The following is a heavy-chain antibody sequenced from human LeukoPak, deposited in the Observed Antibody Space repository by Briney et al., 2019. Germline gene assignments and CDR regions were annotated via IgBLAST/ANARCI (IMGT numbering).Heavy chain of an antibody. CDR2: IYYSGST. D-gene: IGHD1-1*01. J-gene: IGHJ6*02. CDR3: ARDYWNDAHYGMDV. CDR1: GGSISSYY. V-gene: IGHV4-59*01. Sequence: SETLSLTCTVSGGSISSYYWSWIRQPPGKGLEWIGYIYYSGSTNYNPSLKSRVTISVDTSKNQFSLKLSSVTAADTAVYYCARDYWNDAHYGMDVWGQGTTVTVSS.